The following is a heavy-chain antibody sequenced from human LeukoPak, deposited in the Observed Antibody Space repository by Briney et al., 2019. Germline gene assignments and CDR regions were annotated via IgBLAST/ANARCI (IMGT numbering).Heavy chain of an antibody. V-gene: IGHV3-21*01. CDR2: ISSSSSYI. Sequence: PGGSLRLSCAASGFTFSSYSMNWVRQAPGKGLEWVSSISSSSSYIYYADSVKGRFTISRDNAKNSLYLQMNSLRAEDTAVYYCARGVTMVRGVNPILDYWGQGTLVTVSS. J-gene: IGHJ4*02. CDR1: GFTFSSYS. CDR3: ARGVTMVRGVNPILDY. D-gene: IGHD3-10*01.